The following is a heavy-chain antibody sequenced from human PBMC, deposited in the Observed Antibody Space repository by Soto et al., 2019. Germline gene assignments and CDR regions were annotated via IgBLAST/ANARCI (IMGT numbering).Heavy chain of an antibody. CDR2: ISSSGSSI. CDR1: GFTFSDYV. J-gene: IGHJ4*02. CDR3: ARGGYSYGLDY. Sequence: EVQLVESGGGLVRPGGSLRLSCAASGFTFSDYVIIWVRQAPGKGLEWVSSISSSGSSIYYADSVKGRFTISRDSAENSLFLQINSLRADDTAVYYCARGGYSYGLDYWGQGTLVTVSS. D-gene: IGHD5-18*01. V-gene: IGHV3-21*01.